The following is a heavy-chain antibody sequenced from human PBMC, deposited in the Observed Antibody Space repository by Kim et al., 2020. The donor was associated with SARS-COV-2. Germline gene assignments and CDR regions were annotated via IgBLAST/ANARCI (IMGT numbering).Heavy chain of an antibody. CDR3: ARPDVSGSGGFDY. Sequence: SPAFQGQVNISADTSISTAYLQWSSLKASDTAVYYCARPDVSGSGGFDYWGQGTLVTVSS. D-gene: IGHD6-19*01. V-gene: IGHV5-51*01. J-gene: IGHJ4*02.